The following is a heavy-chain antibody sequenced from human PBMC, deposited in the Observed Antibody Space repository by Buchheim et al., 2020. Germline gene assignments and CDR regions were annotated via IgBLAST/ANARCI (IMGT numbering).Heavy chain of an antibody. Sequence: QVQLQQWGAGLLKPSETLSLTCAVYGGSFSGYYWSWIRQPPGKGLEWIGEINHSGSTNYNPSLKSRVTISVATSKNQFSLKLSSVTAADTAVYYCARPSRYCSSTSCSTPYYFDYWGQGTL. CDR1: GGSFSGYY. J-gene: IGHJ4*02. CDR3: ARPSRYCSSTSCSTPYYFDY. V-gene: IGHV4-34*01. CDR2: INHSGST. D-gene: IGHD2-2*01.